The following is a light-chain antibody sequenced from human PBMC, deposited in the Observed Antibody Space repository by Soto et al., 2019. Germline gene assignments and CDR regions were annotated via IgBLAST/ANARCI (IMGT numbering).Light chain of an antibody. CDR3: ATWDSSLNAGV. Sequence: QSVLTQPPSVSAAPGEKLTISCSGSSSNIRKNYVSWYQQFPGTGPKLLIYENNKRPSAIPDRFSGSKSGTSATLGITGLQTGDEADYYCATWDSSLNAGVFGTGTKLTV. CDR2: ENN. CDR1: SSNIRKNY. V-gene: IGLV1-51*01. J-gene: IGLJ1*01.